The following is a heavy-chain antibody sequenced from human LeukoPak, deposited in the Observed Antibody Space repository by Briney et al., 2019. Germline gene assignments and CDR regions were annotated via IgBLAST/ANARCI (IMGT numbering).Heavy chain of an antibody. J-gene: IGHJ4*02. D-gene: IGHD3-9*01. CDR3: ARNILTGYYIGGDFDY. CDR1: GFTFSSYS. V-gene: IGHV3-21*01. Sequence: GGSLRLSCAASGFTFSSYSMNWVRQAPGKGLEWVSSISSSSGYIYYADSVKGRFTISRDNAKNSLYLQMDSLRAEDTAVYYCARNILTGYYIGGDFDYWGQGTLVTVSS. CDR2: ISSSSGYI.